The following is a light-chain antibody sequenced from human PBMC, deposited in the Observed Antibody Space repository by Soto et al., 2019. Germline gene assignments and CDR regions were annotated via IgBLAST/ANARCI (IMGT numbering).Light chain of an antibody. V-gene: IGKV3-11*01. CDR1: QTVGSS. Sequence: DIVLTSFPAALFLTPGERATLSCRASQTVGSSLAWYQHKPGQAPRLLIYDASTRATAIPARFSGSGSGTDFTLTISSLEPEDFAVYYCQLRYIWPPFTFGPGTKVDVK. CDR2: DAS. J-gene: IGKJ3*01. CDR3: QLRYIWPPFT.